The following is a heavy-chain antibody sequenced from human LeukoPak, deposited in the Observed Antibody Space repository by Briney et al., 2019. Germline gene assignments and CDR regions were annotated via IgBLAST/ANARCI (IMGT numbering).Heavy chain of an antibody. Sequence: GASVKVSCKVSGYTLTELSMHWVRQAPGKGLEWMGDFDPEDGETIYAQKFQGRVTMTEDTSTSTAYMEVRSLRSDDTAVYYCARGFPHRRNYDSSGSYSYNFDYWGQGTLVTVSS. V-gene: IGHV1-24*01. CDR2: FDPEDGET. CDR1: GYTLTELS. J-gene: IGHJ4*02. D-gene: IGHD3-22*01. CDR3: ARGFPHRRNYDSSGSYSYNFDY.